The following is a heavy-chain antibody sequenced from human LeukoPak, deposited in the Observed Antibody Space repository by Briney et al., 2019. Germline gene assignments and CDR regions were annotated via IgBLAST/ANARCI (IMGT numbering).Heavy chain of an antibody. J-gene: IGHJ4*02. Sequence: GGSLRLSCVASGFTFSTYYMSWIRQAPGKGLEWVSYISGSGTIYYADSVKGRFTIARDNAKDSVYLQMSSLRAEDTAVYYCARESRTWHLFDYWGQGTLVTVSS. V-gene: IGHV3-11*01. CDR1: GFTFSTYY. CDR2: ISGSGTI. D-gene: IGHD5-12*01. CDR3: ARESRTWHLFDY.